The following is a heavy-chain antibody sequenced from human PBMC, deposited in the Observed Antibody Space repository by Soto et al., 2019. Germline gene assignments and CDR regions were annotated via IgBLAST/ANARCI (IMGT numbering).Heavy chain of an antibody. J-gene: IGHJ4*02. CDR2: ISGSGGST. CDR3: AKVSGSGSYHTYYFDY. Sequence: EVQLLESGGGLVQPGGSLRLSCAASGFTFSSYAMSWVRQAPGKGLEWVSAISGSGGSTYYADSVKGRFTISRDNSKNKLYLQMNSLRAEDTAVYYCAKVSGSGSYHTYYFDYWGQGTLVTVSS. D-gene: IGHD3-10*01. V-gene: IGHV3-23*01. CDR1: GFTFSSYA.